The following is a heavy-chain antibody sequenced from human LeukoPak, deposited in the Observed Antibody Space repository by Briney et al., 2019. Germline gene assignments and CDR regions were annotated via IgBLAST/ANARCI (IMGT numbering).Heavy chain of an antibody. CDR2: MFSSGNT. CDR1: GGSINGFY. J-gene: IGHJ6*02. V-gene: IGHV4-59*01. Sequence: PSETLSLTCNVSGGSINGFYWTWIRQPPGKGLEWIGSMFSSGNTNYDPSLKSRVTISVDTSKSQISLRLTSVTAADSGVYHCARLTREDGVDGWGQGTTVTVSS. CDR3: ARLTREDGVDG.